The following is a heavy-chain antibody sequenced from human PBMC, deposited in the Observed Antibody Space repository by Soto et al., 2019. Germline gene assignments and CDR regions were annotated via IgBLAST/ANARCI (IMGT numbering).Heavy chain of an antibody. V-gene: IGHV4-34*01. Sequence: QVQLQQWGAGLLKPSETLSLTCAVYGGSFSGYYWSWIRQPPGKGLEWIGEINHSGSTNYNPSLKSRGTISVDTSKNQFSLKLSSVTAADTAVYYCARGRWSSSWSDLWGRGTLVTVSS. CDR3: ARGRWSSSWSDL. J-gene: IGHJ2*01. CDR2: INHSGST. D-gene: IGHD6-13*01. CDR1: GGSFSGYY.